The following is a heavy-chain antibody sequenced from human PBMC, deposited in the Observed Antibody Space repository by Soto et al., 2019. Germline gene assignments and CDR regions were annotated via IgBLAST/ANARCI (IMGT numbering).Heavy chain of an antibody. CDR1: GFTFSSYS. V-gene: IGHV3-21*01. CDR2: ISSSSSYI. D-gene: IGHD6-13*01. Sequence: GGSLRLSCAASGFTFSSYSMNWVRQAPGKGLAWVSSISSSSSYIYYADSVKGRFTISRDNAKNSLYLQMNSLRAEDTAVYYCARDQPYSSSLWYYYYGMDVWGQGTTVTVSS. J-gene: IGHJ6*02. CDR3: ARDQPYSSSLWYYYYGMDV.